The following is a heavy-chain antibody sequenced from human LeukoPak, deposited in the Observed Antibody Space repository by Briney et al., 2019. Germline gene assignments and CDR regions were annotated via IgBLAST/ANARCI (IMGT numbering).Heavy chain of an antibody. V-gene: IGHV3-21*04. CDR1: GFTFSSYS. CDR2: ISSSSSYI. J-gene: IGHJ5*02. D-gene: IGHD2-2*02. Sequence: GGSLRLSCAASGFTFSSYSMNWVRQAPGKGLEWVSSISSSSSYIYYADSVKGRFTISRDNAKNSLYLQMNSLRAEDTAVYYCAKDRCSSTSCYKWANWFDPWGQGTLVTVSS. CDR3: AKDRCSSTSCYKWANWFDP.